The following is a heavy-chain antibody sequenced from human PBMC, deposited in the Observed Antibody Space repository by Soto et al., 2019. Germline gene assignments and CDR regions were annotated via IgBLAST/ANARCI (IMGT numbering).Heavy chain of an antibody. D-gene: IGHD3-3*01. CDR3: AREDFTIFGTNAFDI. V-gene: IGHV3-53*04. Sequence: EVQLVESGGGLVRPGGSLRLSCAASGFTVSSNYMNWVRQAPGKGLECVAVIHSGGTTDYADSAKGRFTISRHNSENTLYLQMNSLRTEDTAVYYSAREDFTIFGTNAFDIWGQGTMVTVSS. CDR1: GFTVSSNY. CDR2: IHSGGTT. J-gene: IGHJ3*02.